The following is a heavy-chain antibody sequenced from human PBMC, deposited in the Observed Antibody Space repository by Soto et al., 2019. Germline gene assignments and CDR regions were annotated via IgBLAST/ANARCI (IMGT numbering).Heavy chain of an antibody. J-gene: IGHJ3*02. CDR3: AKDPGCYDVVTAFYRHSFYI. CDR2: ISHDGGNI. V-gene: IGHV3-30*18. CDR1: GFTFGTHG. D-gene: IGHD3-9*01. Sequence: QVRLVESGGGVVQPGRSLRLSCAASGFTFGTHGMHWVRQAPGKGLEWVSDISHDGGNIYYSDSVKGRFTVSRDNSKNTLYLQMSSLRPGDTAIYYCAKDPGCYDVVTAFYRHSFYIWGQGTMVTVSS.